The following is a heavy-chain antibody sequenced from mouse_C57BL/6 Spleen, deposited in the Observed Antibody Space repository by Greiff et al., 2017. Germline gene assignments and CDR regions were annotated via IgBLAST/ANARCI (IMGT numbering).Heavy chain of an antibody. CDR2: IYPGSGNT. D-gene: IGHD1-1*01. Sequence: QVQLKESGAELVRPGASVKLSCKASGYTFTDYYINWVKQRPGQGLEWIARIYPGSGNTYYNEKFKGKATLTAEKSSSTAYMQLSSLTSEDSAVYFCARGITTVAHWYFDVWGTGTTVTVSS. CDR3: ARGITTVAHWYFDV. J-gene: IGHJ1*03. CDR1: GYTFTDYY. V-gene: IGHV1-76*01.